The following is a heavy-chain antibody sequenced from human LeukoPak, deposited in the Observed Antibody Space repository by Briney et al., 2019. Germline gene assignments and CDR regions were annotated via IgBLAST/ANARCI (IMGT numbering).Heavy chain of an antibody. V-gene: IGHV3-53*01. D-gene: IGHD3-22*01. J-gene: IGHJ4*02. Sequence: GGSRRLSWAASGFTVSSNYMSWVRQAPGKGLEWVSVIYSGGSTHYADSVKGRFTISRDNSKNTLYLQMNSLRAEDTAVYYCARGLEWLLLDYWGQGTLVTVSS. CDR1: GFTVSSNY. CDR3: ARGLEWLLLDY. CDR2: IYSGGST.